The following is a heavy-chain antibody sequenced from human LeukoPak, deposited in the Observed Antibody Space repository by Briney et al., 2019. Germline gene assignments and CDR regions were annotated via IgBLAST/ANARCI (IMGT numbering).Heavy chain of an antibody. CDR2: IIPIFGTA. CDR1: GGNFNNYA. D-gene: IGHD2-15*01. Sequence: ASVKVSSKTSGGNFNNYAITWVRQAPGQGLEWMGGIIPIFGTASYAQKLQGRVTITADKSTSTAYMELTSLRSEDTAMYYCARVESVRVAATDYYYFMDVWGKGTTVTVSS. J-gene: IGHJ6*03. CDR3: ARVESVRVAATDYYYFMDV. V-gene: IGHV1-69*06.